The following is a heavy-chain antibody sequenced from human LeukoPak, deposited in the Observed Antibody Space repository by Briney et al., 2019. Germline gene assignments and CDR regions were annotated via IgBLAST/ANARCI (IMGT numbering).Heavy chain of an antibody. Sequence: RQPPGKGLEWIGYIYYSGSTNYNPSLKSRVTISVDTSKNQFSLKLSSVTAADTAVYYCARHIDLDYWGQGTLVT. CDR2: IYYSGST. CDR3: ARHIDLDY. J-gene: IGHJ4*02. D-gene: IGHD3-3*01. V-gene: IGHV4-59*08.